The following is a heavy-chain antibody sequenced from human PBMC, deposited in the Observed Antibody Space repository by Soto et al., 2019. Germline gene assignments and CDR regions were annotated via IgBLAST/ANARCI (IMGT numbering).Heavy chain of an antibody. CDR2: IKSKTDGGTT. CDR1: GFTFSNAW. D-gene: IGHD3-3*02. CDR3: TTGVELDYYYYMDV. V-gene: IGHV3-15*01. Sequence: GGSLRLSCAASGFTFSNAWMSWVRQAPGKGLEWVGRIKSKTDGGTTDYAAPVKGRFTISRDDSKNTLYLQMNSLKTEDTAVYYCTTGVELDYYYYMDVWGKGTTVTVSS. J-gene: IGHJ6*03.